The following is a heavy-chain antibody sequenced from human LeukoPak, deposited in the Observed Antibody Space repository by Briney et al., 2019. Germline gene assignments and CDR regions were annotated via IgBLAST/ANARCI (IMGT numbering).Heavy chain of an antibody. CDR3: AKDESPIIQRWLQLVSP. J-gene: IGHJ5*02. CDR2: IRYDGSNK. D-gene: IGHD5-24*01. CDR1: GFTFSSYG. Sequence: GGSLRLSCAASGFTFSSYGMHWVRQAPGKGLEWVAFIRYDGSNKYYADSVKGRFTISRDNSKNTLYLQMNSLGAEDTAVYYCAKDESPIIQRWLQLVSPWGQGTLVTVSS. V-gene: IGHV3-30*02.